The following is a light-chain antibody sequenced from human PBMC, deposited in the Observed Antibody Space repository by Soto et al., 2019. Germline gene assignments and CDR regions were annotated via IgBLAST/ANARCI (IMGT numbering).Light chain of an antibody. J-gene: IGKJ4*01. CDR3: QQYYNWPLT. Sequence: EIVMTQSPDTLSVSPGERVTLSCRASQSISTTLAWYQQRPGQAPRLLIYGASTRAPGIPARFSGSGSGTEFTLSISSLQSEDFAVYYCQQYYNWPLTFGGGTKVDIK. CDR1: QSISTT. CDR2: GAS. V-gene: IGKV3-15*01.